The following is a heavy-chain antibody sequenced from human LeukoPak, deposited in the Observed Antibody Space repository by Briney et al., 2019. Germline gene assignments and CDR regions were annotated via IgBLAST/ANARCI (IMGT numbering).Heavy chain of an antibody. Sequence: QAGGSLRLSCAASGFTFSSYAMHWVRQAPGKGLEWVEVISYNGSNKYYADSVKSRFTISRDNAKNSLYLQMNSLRAEDTALYYCAKDMGHLGRAFDIWGQGTMVTVSS. V-gene: IGHV3-30-3*01. D-gene: IGHD1-26*01. CDR3: AKDMGHLGRAFDI. CDR2: ISYNGSNK. CDR1: GFTFSSYA. J-gene: IGHJ3*02.